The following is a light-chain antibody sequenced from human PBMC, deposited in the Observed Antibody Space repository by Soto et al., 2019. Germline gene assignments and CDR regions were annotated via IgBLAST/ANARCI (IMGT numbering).Light chain of an antibody. J-gene: IGKJ1*01. CDR3: QQYDRASWT. CDR2: RAS. V-gene: IGKV1-5*03. Sequence: DIQMTQSPSTLFASVGDRVFITCPASQSMSGWLAWYQQKPGKAPDLLIYRASTLKTGIPSRFSGSGSGTEFTLTISSLQPDDFATYYCQQYDRASWTFGPGTKVEIK. CDR1: QSMSGW.